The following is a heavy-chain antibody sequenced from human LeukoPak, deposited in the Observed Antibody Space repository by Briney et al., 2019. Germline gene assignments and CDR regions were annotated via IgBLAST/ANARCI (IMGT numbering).Heavy chain of an antibody. CDR2: INPNSGGT. J-gene: IGHJ5*02. D-gene: IGHD6-13*01. V-gene: IGHV1-2*02. Sequence: ASVKVSCKASGYTFTGYYMHWVRQAPGQGLEWMGWINPNSGGTNYAQKFQGRVTMTGDTSISTAYMELSRLRSDDTAVYYCARARIAAAGINWFDPWGQGTLVTVSS. CDR1: GYTFTGYY. CDR3: ARARIAAAGINWFDP.